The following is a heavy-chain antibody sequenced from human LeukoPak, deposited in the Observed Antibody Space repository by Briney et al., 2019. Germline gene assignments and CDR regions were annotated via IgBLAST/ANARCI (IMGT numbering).Heavy chain of an antibody. CDR3: ANYPLRFLEWLLYPPDY. CDR1: GFTFSSYA. D-gene: IGHD3-3*01. J-gene: IGHJ4*02. V-gene: IGHV3-23*01. CDR2: ISGSGGST. Sequence: GGSLRLSCAASGFTFSSYAMSWVRQAPVKGLEWVSAISGSGGSTYYADSVKGRFTISRDNSKNTLYLQMNSLRAEDTAVYYCANYPLRFLEWLLYPPDYWGQGTLVTVSS.